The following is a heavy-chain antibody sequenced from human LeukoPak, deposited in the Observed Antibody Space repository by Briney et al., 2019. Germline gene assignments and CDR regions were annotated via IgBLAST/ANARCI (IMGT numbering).Heavy chain of an antibody. J-gene: IGHJ4*02. CDR3: ARVRAAATDY. Sequence: PGGSLRLSCAASGFPFSSYWMSWVRQAPGKGLEWVANIKQDGSEKFYVDSVKGRFTISRDNAKSSLYLQMNSLRAEDTAVYYCARVRAAATDYWGQGTLVTVSS. V-gene: IGHV3-7*01. CDR2: IKQDGSEK. CDR1: GFPFSSYW. D-gene: IGHD2-15*01.